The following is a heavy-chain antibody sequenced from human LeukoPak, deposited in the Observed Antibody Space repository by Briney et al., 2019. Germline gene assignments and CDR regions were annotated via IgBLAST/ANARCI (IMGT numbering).Heavy chain of an antibody. CDR3: ARGGYDDGYVYFDY. V-gene: IGHV1-2*02. CDR2: INPNSGGT. CDR1: GYTFTSYG. D-gene: IGHD5-18*01. J-gene: IGHJ4*02. Sequence: GASVKVSCKASGYTFTSYGISWVRQAPGQGLEWMGWINPNSGGTNYAQKFQGRVTVTRDTSISTAYMELISLKSDDTAVYYCARGGYDDGYVYFDYWGQGTLVTVSS.